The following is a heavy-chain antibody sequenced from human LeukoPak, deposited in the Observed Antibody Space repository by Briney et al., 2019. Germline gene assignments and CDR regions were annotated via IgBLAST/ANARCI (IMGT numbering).Heavy chain of an antibody. CDR3: AKYRWGSTAAGGMDV. V-gene: IGHV3-23*01. J-gene: IGHJ6*02. Sequence: GGSLRLSCAASGLTFSSFVMSWVRQAPGEGLEWVSAISGTGGATYNADSVKGRFTISRDNSKNTLYLQMNGLRAEDTAVYYCAKYRWGSTAAGGMDVWGQGTTVTVSS. CDR1: GLTFSSFV. CDR2: ISGTGGAT. D-gene: IGHD6-13*01.